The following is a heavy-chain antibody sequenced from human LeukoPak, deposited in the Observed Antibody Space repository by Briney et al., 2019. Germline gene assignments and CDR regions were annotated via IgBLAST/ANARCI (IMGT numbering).Heavy chain of an antibody. J-gene: IGHJ4*02. D-gene: IGHD3-22*01. Sequence: ASVKVSCKASGYTFTSYGISWVRQAAGQGLEWMGGMNPNSGNTGYAQKFQGRVTMTRNTSISTAYMELSSLRSEDTAVYYCARGDYYDSSGYYFDYWGQGTLVTVSS. V-gene: IGHV1-8*02. CDR1: GYTFTSYG. CDR3: ARGDYYDSSGYYFDY. CDR2: MNPNSGNT.